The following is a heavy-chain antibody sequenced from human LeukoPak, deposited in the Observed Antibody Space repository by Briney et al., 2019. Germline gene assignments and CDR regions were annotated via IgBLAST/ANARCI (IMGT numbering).Heavy chain of an antibody. V-gene: IGHV3-11*01. CDR3: ARDDSSSWYYYYYYYMDV. CDR1: GFTFSDYY. D-gene: IGHD6-13*01. Sequence: PGRSLRLPCAASGFTFSDYYMSWIRQAPGKGLEWVSYISSSGSTIYYADSVKGRFTISRDNAKNSLYLQMNSLRAEDTAVYYCARDDSSSWYYYYYYYMDVWGKGTTVTVSS. CDR2: ISSSGSTI. J-gene: IGHJ6*03.